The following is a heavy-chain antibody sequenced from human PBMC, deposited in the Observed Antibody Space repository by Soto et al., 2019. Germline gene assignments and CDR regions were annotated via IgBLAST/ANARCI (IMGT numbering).Heavy chain of an antibody. CDR1: GFTFSNAW. J-gene: IGHJ4*02. D-gene: IGHD3-22*01. CDR3: TTLTYYYDSSGYYTLDY. V-gene: IGHV3-15*01. Sequence: LRLSCAASGFTFSNAWMSWVRQAPGKGLEWVGRIKSKTDGGTTDYAAPVKGRFTISRDDSKNTLYLQMNSLKTEDTAVYYCTTLTYYYDSSGYYTLDYWGQGTLVTVSS. CDR2: IKSKTDGGTT.